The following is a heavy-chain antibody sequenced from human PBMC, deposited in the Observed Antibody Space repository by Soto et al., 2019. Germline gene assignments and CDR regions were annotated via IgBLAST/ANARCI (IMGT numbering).Heavy chain of an antibody. Sequence: ASVKVSCKASGGTFSSYAISWVRQAPGQGLEWMGGIIPIFGTANYAQKFQGRLTIIADESTSTAYMELSSLRSEDTAVYYCARSDYCGGDCYAFLDYWGQGTLVTVSS. J-gene: IGHJ4*02. CDR1: GGTFSSYA. V-gene: IGHV1-69*13. D-gene: IGHD2-21*02. CDR3: ARSDYCGGDCYAFLDY. CDR2: IIPIFGTA.